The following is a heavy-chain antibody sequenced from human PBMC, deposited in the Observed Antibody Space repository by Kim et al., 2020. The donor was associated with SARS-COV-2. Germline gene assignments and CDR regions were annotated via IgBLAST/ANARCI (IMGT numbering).Heavy chain of an antibody. D-gene: IGHD4-17*01. CDR2: IDQDGRKN. CDR3: ATYYGGRSFPY. CDR1: GFTFRSYC. J-gene: IGHJ4*02. Sequence: GGSLRLSCVASGFTFRSYCMSWVRQAPGKGLEWVANIDQDGRKNFYVDSVKGRFTISRDNARNSLSLQMNSLTGEDTAVYFCATYYGGRSFPYWGRGTLVAVSS. V-gene: IGHV3-7*01.